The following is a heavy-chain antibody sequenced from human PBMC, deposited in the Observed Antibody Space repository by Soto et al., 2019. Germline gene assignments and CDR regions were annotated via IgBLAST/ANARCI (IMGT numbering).Heavy chain of an antibody. CDR3: ARSLYSGSWFQNGNYYYYYGMDV. CDR2: IIPLSGIA. CDR1: GGTFGIYA. Sequence: QVQLVQSGAEVKKPGSSVKVSCKASGGTFGIYAITWVRQAPGQGLEWMGGIIPLSGIANYTQKFQGRVTITADDSTSTAYLELNSLRSEDAAVYYRARSLYSGSWFQNGNYYYYYGMDVWGQGTTVTVSS. J-gene: IGHJ6*02. V-gene: IGHV1-69*12. D-gene: IGHD6-13*01.